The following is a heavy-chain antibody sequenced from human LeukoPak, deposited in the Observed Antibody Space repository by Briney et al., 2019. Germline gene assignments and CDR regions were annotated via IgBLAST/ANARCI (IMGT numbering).Heavy chain of an antibody. D-gene: IGHD6-13*01. Sequence: PGRSLRLSCAASGFTFNSYGMHWVRQAPGKGLEWVAIISYDGPNKYYADSVKGRFTISRDNSKNTLYLQMNSLRADDTAVYYCAKGSGSSSWYPDYWGQGTLVTVSS. J-gene: IGHJ4*02. CDR3: AKGSGSSSWYPDY. CDR1: GFTFNSYG. V-gene: IGHV3-30*18. CDR2: ISYDGPNK.